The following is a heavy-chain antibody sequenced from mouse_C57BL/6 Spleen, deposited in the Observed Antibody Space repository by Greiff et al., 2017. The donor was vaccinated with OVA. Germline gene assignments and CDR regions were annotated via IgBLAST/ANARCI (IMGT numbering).Heavy chain of an antibody. D-gene: IGHD1-1*01. CDR1: GYTFTSYW. Sequence: QVQLQQPGAELVKPGASVKLSCKASGYTFTSYWMHWVKQRPGQGLEWIGMNHPNSGSTNYNEKFKSKATLTVDKSSSTAYMQLSSLTSEDSAVYYCASDYYGSSYAMDYWGQGTSVTVSS. CDR3: ASDYYGSSYAMDY. V-gene: IGHV1-64*01. J-gene: IGHJ4*01. CDR2: NHPNSGST.